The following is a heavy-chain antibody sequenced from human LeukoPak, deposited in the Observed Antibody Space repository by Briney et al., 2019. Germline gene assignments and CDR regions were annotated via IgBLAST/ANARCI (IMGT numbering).Heavy chain of an antibody. CDR2: INPNSGGT. V-gene: IGHV1-2*02. Sequence: GASVKVSCKASGGTFSSYAISWVRQAPGQGLEWMGWINPNSGGTNYAQKFQGRVTMTRDTSISTAYMELRSLRSDDKAVYYCARDYRTGFDYWGQGTLVTVSS. CDR3: ARDYRTGFDY. CDR1: GGTFSSYA. J-gene: IGHJ4*02. D-gene: IGHD7-27*01.